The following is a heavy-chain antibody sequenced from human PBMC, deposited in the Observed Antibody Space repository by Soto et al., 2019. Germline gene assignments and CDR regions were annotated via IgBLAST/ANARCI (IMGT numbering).Heavy chain of an antibody. CDR3: TRSYYFDSSGYYFLNWFDP. J-gene: IGHJ5*02. V-gene: IGHV1-46*03. CDR1: GYTFTSYY. D-gene: IGHD3-22*01. Sequence: ASVKVSCKASGYTFTSYYIHWVRQAPGQGLDWMGIINPSGGSTRYAQKFQGRVTMTSDTSTSTVYMELSSLRSEDTAVYYCTRSYYFDSSGYYFLNWFDPWGQGTLVTVSS. CDR2: INPSGGST.